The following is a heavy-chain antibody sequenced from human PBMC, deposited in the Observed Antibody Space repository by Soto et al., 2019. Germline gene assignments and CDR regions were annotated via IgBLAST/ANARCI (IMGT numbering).Heavy chain of an antibody. D-gene: IGHD6-13*01. Sequence: SQTLSLTCAISGDSVSSNSAAWNWIRQSPSRGLEWLGRTYYRSKGYNDYALSVKSRVTINPDTSKNHFSLQLNSVTPEDTAVYYCAREIAATGTFFWFDPWGQGTLVTVS. CDR3: AREIAATGTFFWFDP. CDR1: GDSVSSNSAA. V-gene: IGHV6-1*01. J-gene: IGHJ5*02. CDR2: TYYRSKGYN.